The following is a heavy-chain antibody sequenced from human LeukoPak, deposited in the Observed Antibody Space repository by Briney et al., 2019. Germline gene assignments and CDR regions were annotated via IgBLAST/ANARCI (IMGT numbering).Heavy chain of an antibody. CDR2: IYTSGST. D-gene: IGHD2-15*01. CDR1: GGSISSYY. J-gene: IGHJ4*02. Sequence: SETLSLTCTVSGGSISSYYWSWIRQPAGKGLEWIGRIYTSGSTNYNPSLKSRVTISVDTSKNQFSLKLSSVTAADTAVYYCARAVVVAAYLTPPFDYWGQGTLVTVSS. V-gene: IGHV4-4*07. CDR3: ARAVVVAAYLTPPFDY.